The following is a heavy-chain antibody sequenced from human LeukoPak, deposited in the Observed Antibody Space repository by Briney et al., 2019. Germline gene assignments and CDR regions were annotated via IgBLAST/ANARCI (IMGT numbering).Heavy chain of an antibody. D-gene: IGHD6-13*01. CDR3: ARDLIGYSRSWSNWFDP. CDR2: IIPIFGTA. CDR1: GGTFSSYA. J-gene: IGHJ5*02. Sequence: SVKVSCKASGGTFSSYAISWVRQAPGQGLEWMGGIIPIFGTANYAQKFQGRVTITTDESTSTAYMELSSLRSEDTAVYYCARDLIGYSRSWSNWFDPWGQGTLVTVSS. V-gene: IGHV1-69*05.